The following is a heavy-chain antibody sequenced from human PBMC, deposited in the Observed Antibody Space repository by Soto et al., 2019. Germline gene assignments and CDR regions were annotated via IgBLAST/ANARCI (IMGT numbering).Heavy chain of an antibody. Sequence: GGSLRLSCAASGFTFSSYSMNWVRQAPGKGLEWVSSISSSSSYIYYADSVKGRFTISRDNAKNSLYLQMNSLRAEDTAVYYCARLGEDIVVVPAAMPEAPYYMDVWGKGTTVTVSS. D-gene: IGHD2-2*01. CDR2: ISSSSSYI. J-gene: IGHJ6*03. V-gene: IGHV3-21*01. CDR1: GFTFSSYS. CDR3: ARLGEDIVVVPAAMPEAPYYMDV.